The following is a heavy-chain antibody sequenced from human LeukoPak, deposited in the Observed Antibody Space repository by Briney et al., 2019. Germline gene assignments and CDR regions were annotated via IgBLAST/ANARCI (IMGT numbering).Heavy chain of an antibody. CDR3: ARLQDWFDP. J-gene: IGHJ5*02. Sequence: KPSETLSLTCTVSGGSISGYYWGWIRQPPGKGLEWIGYIYYSGSTNYNPSLKSRVTISVDTSKNQFSLKLSSVTAADTAVYYCARLQDWFDPWGQGTLVTVSS. V-gene: IGHV4-59*08. CDR2: IYYSGST. CDR1: GGSISGYY.